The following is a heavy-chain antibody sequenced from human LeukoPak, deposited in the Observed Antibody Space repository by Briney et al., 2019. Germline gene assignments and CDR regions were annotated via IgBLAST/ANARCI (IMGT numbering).Heavy chain of an antibody. Sequence: SETLSLTCTVSGGSISSYYWSWLRQPPGKELEWIGYIYYSGSTNYNPSLTSRVTISVDTSKNQFSLKLRFVTAADTAVYYCARSAYYGDYMIFDYWGQGILVTVSS. CDR2: IYYSGST. V-gene: IGHV4-59*01. CDR1: GGSISSYY. CDR3: ARSAYYGDYMIFDY. D-gene: IGHD4-17*01. J-gene: IGHJ4*02.